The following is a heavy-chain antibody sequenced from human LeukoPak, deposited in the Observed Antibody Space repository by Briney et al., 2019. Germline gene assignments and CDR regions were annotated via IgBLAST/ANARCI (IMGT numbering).Heavy chain of an antibody. CDR3: TRDFYDPSGGN. CDR2: ISGYNGNR. Sequence: GASVKVSCKASGYTFTSYGISWVRQAPGQGLEWMGWISGYNGNRNYAQKLQGRVTMTTDTSTSTAYMELRSLRSDDTAVYYCTRDFYDPSGGNWGQGTLVTVSS. V-gene: IGHV1-18*01. CDR1: GYTFTSYG. J-gene: IGHJ4*02. D-gene: IGHD3-22*01.